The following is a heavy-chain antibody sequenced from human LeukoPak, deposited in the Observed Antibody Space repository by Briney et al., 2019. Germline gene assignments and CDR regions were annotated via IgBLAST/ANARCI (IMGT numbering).Heavy chain of an antibody. CDR2: IRYDGSNK. V-gene: IGHV3-30*02. Sequence: GGSLRLSCAASGFTFSSYGMHWVRQAPGKGLEWVAFIRYDGSNKYYADSVKGRFTISRDNSENTLYLQMNSLRAEDTAVYYCARGHYYDSSGYDYWGQGTLVTVSS. D-gene: IGHD3-22*01. J-gene: IGHJ4*02. CDR3: ARGHYYDSSGYDY. CDR1: GFTFSSYG.